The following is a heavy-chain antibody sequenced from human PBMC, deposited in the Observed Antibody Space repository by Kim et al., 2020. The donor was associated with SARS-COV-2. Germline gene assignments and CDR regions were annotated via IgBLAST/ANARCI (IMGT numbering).Heavy chain of an antibody. V-gene: IGHV3-23*01. Sequence: GGSLRLSCAASGFTFSNYAMNWVRQAPGKALEWVSAISVGTGSTYYADSVKGRFTISRDNSKSTLSLQMSSLRAEDTAVYYCATAVSQTYYYGMDVWGQGTTVTVSS. J-gene: IGHJ6*02. CDR3: ATAVSQTYYYGMDV. CDR2: ISVGTGST. CDR1: GFTFSNYA. D-gene: IGHD2-8*01.